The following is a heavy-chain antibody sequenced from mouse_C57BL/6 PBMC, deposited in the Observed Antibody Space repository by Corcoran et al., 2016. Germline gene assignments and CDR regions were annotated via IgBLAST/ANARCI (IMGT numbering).Heavy chain of an antibody. D-gene: IGHD2-2*01. J-gene: IGHJ4*01. CDR1: GYTFTDYY. CDR3: ARRGFVVTTGAMDY. V-gene: IGHV1-19*01. Sequence: EVQLQQSGPVLVKPGASVKMSCKASGYTFTDYYMNWVKQSHGKSLEWIGVINPYNGGTSYNQKFKGKATLTVDKSSSTAYMELNSLTSEDSAVYYCARRGFVVTTGAMDYWGQGTSVTVSS. CDR2: INPYNGGT.